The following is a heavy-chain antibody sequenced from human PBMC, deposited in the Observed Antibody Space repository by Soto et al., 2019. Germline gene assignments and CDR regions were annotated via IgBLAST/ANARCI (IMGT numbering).Heavy chain of an antibody. J-gene: IGHJ6*02. V-gene: IGHV4-39*01. D-gene: IGHD3-9*01. CDR1: GAPISGSTSS. CDR3: ARHLMTGPYNYYCNGMDV. CDR2: CHYSGST. Sequence: QLQLQESGPGLMKPSEPLSLNCPVSGAPISGSTSSWGWFRHPPGRGLEWIGKCHYSGSTYYSPSIKSRVTLSVDTSKNQFSLRLSSGTAADTAVYYCARHLMTGPYNYYCNGMDVGGPGTTVTVS.